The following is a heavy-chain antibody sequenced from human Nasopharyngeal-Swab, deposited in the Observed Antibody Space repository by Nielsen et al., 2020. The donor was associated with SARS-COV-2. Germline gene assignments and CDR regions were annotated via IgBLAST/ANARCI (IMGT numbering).Heavy chain of an antibody. J-gene: IGHJ4*02. CDR3: ARDWGRDGYTIGRDY. V-gene: IGHV1-24*01. Sequence: ASVKVSCKVSGYTLTELSMHWVRQAPGNGLEWMGGFDPEDGETIYAQKFQGRVTMTEDTSTDTAYMELSSLRSEDTAVYYCARDWGRDGYTIGRDYWGQGTLVTVSS. CDR1: GYTLTELS. CDR2: FDPEDGET. D-gene: IGHD5-24*01.